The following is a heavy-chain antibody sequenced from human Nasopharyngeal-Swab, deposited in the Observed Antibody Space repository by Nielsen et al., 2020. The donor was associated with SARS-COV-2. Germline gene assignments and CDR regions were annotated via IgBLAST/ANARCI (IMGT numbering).Heavy chain of an antibody. J-gene: IGHJ3*02. V-gene: IGHV2-5*02. CDR3: ANLIWFGERGSVDAFDI. CDR2: IYWDDDK. D-gene: IGHD3-10*01. CDR1: GFSLSTSGVG. Sequence: SGPTLVKPTQTLTLTCTFSGFSLSTSGVGVGWIRQPPGKALEWLTLIYWDDDKRYSPSLKSRLTITKDTSKNQVVLTMTNMDPVDTATYYCANLIWFGERGSVDAFDIWGQGTMVTVSS.